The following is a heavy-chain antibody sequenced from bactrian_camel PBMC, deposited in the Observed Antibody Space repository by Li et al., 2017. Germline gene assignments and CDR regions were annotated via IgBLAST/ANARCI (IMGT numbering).Heavy chain of an antibody. CDR1: GFSLRGGC. D-gene: IGHD1*01. Sequence: QLVESGGDSVQPGGSLTLSCIGSGFSLRGGCMAWFRQGVGKEREGVASISNGGGVTYYTDSVKGRFTISRDNTKNTVYLQMSSLKPEDTAVYYCAVVTRISFTPCAQMVGRDNYWGQGTQVTVS. CDR3: AVVTRISFTPCAQMVGRDNY. J-gene: IGHJ4*01. V-gene: IGHV3S25*01. CDR2: ISNGGGVT.